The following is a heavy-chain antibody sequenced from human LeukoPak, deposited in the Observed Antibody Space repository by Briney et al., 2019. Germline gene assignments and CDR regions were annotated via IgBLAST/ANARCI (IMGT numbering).Heavy chain of an antibody. CDR1: RFTFCSYA. D-gene: IGHD3-22*01. J-gene: IGHJ4*02. CDR2: ISGSGGST. CDR3: AKVERYYDSSGSIDY. Sequence: GGSLRLSCSAPRFTFCSYALRWVRPAPREGLEWVSAISGSGGSTYYADSVKGRFTISRDNSKNTLYLQMNSLRAEDTAVYYCAKVERYYDSSGSIDYWGQGTLVTISS. V-gene: IGHV3-23*01.